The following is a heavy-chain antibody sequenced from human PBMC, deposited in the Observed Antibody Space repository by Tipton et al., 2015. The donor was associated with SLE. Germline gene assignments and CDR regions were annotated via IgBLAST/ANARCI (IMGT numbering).Heavy chain of an antibody. V-gene: IGHV4-39*07. J-gene: IGHJ4*02. CDR1: GGSISSSSYY. CDR3: ARSWANWDFDY. D-gene: IGHD1-1*01. Sequence: TLSLTCTVSGGSISSSSYYWGWIRQPPGKGLEWIGSIYYSGSTYYNPSLKSRVTISVDTSKNQFSLKLSSVTAADTAVYYCARSWANWDFDYWGQGTLVTVSS. CDR2: IYYSGST.